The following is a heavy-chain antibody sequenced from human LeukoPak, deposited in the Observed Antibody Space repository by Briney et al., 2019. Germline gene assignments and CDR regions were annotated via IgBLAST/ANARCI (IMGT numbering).Heavy chain of an antibody. D-gene: IGHD6-13*01. CDR1: GSRFTSYW. CDR2: IYPGDSDT. CDR3: ARRISQLAATEYDY. J-gene: IGHJ4*02. Sequence: GESLQISCQGSGSRFTSYWIGWVRQVPGKGLEWMGIIYPGDSDTRYSPSFQGQVTISADKSISTAYLQWSSLKASDTAMYYCARRISQLAATEYDYWGQGTLVTVSS. V-gene: IGHV5-51*01.